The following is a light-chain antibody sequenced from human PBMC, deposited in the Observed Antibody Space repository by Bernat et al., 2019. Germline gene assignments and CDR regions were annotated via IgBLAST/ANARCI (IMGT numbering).Light chain of an antibody. CDR2: AAS. CDR1: QSISSY. Sequence: DIQMTQSQSSLSASVVDRVTITCRASQSISSYLNWYQQKPGKAPKLLIYAASSVQSGVPSRFSGSGSGTDFTLTNSSLQPEEFATYYCQQSYSTPIFTIGPGTKVDIK. V-gene: IGKV1-39*01. CDR3: QQSYSTPIFT. J-gene: IGKJ3*01.